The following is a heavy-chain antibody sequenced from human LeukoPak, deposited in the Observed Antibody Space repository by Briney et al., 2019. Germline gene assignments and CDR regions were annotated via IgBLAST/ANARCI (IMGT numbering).Heavy chain of an antibody. J-gene: IGHJ6*02. CDR3: ARDVTIFGVVIRENGMDV. V-gene: IGHV1-69*04. CDR2: IIPILGIA. D-gene: IGHD3-3*01. CDR1: GYTFTNYA. Sequence: ASMKVSCKASGYTFTNYAISWVRQAPGQGLEWMGRIIPILGIANYAQKFQGRVTITADKSTSTAYMELSSLRSEDTAVYYYARDVTIFGVVIRENGMDVWGQGTTVTVSS.